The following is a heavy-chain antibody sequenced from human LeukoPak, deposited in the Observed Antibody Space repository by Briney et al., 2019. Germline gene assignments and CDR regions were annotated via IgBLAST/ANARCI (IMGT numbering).Heavy chain of an antibody. CDR3: ARAQGNDFWSGRDWFDP. Sequence: SETLSLTCTVSGGSISSYYWSWIRQPPGKGLEWIGYIYYSGSTNYNPSLKSRVTISVDTSKNQFSLKLSSVTAADTAVYYCARAQGNDFWSGRDWFDPWGQGTLVTVSS. V-gene: IGHV4-59*01. CDR2: IYYSGST. CDR1: GGSISSYY. D-gene: IGHD3-3*01. J-gene: IGHJ5*02.